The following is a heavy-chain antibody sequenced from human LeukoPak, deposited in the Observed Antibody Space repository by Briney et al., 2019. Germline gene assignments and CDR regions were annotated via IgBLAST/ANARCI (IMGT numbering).Heavy chain of an antibody. V-gene: IGHV3-23*01. CDR2: ISGSGGST. D-gene: IGHD3-3*01. CDR1: GFTFSSYA. CDR3: ANMVASYGLYYDFWSGYPWMGFDP. Sequence: GGSLRLSCAASGFTFSSYAMRWVRQAPGKGLEWVSAISGSGGSTYYADSVKGRFTISRDNSKNTRYLQMNSLRAEDTAVYYCANMVASYGLYYDFWSGYPWMGFDPWGQGTLVTVSS. J-gene: IGHJ5*02.